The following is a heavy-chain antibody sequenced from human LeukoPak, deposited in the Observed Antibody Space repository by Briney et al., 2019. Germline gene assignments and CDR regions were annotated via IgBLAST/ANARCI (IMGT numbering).Heavy chain of an antibody. Sequence: SETLSLTCTVSGGSISSYYWSWIRQPPGKGLEWIGYIYYSGSTNYNPSLKSRVTISVDTSKNQFSLTLSSVTAADTAVYYCARGFSNYDRGPVDYWGQGTLVTVSS. J-gene: IGHJ4*02. CDR3: ARGFSNYDRGPVDY. CDR2: IYYSGST. V-gene: IGHV4-59*01. D-gene: IGHD4-11*01. CDR1: GGSISSYY.